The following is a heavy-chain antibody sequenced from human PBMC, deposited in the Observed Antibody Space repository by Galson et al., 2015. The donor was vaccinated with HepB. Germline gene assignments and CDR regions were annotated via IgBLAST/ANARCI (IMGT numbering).Heavy chain of an antibody. V-gene: IGHV3-23*01. CDR2: ISNSGEST. CDR3: SKGRFYDTNYSPPPAYYYYGMNV. J-gene: IGHJ6*02. CDR1: EFAFGSYA. Sequence: SLRLSCAASEFAFGSYAMSWVRQAPGKGLEWVSAISNSGESTFYADSVKGRFTISRDNSENTLYLLMNSLRVEDTAVYYCSKGRFYDTNYSPPPAYYYYGMNVWGQGTTVTVFS. D-gene: IGHD2/OR15-2a*01.